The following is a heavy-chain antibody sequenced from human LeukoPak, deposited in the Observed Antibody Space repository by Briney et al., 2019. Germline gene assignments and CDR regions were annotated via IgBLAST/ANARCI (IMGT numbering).Heavy chain of an antibody. CDR3: ARTDIVVASYYFDY. J-gene: IGHJ4*02. D-gene: IGHD2-15*01. Sequence: ASVKVSCKASGYTFTSYGISWVRQAPGQGLEWMGWISAYNGNTNYAQKLQGRVAMTTDTSTSTAYMELRSLRSDDTAVYYCARTDIVVASYYFDYWGQGTLVTVSS. V-gene: IGHV1-18*01. CDR1: GYTFTSYG. CDR2: ISAYNGNT.